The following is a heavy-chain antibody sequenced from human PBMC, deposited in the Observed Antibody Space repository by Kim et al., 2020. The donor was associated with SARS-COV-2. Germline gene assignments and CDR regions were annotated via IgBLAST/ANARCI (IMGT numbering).Heavy chain of an antibody. J-gene: IGHJ4*02. D-gene: IGHD6-19*01. V-gene: IGHV3-21*01. CDR3: ASGGSEYSSGWYRVGY. Sequence: SVKGRFTISRDNAKNSLYLQMNSLRAEDTAVYYCASGGSEYSSGWYRVGYWGQGTLVTVSS.